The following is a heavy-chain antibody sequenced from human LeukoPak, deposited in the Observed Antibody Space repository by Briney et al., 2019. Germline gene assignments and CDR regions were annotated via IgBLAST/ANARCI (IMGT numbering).Heavy chain of an antibody. D-gene: IGHD3-3*01. CDR1: GGSISSYY. CDR2: IYYSGST. J-gene: IGHJ5*02. Sequence: PSETLSLTCTVSGGSISSYYWSWIRQPPGKGLEWIGYIYYSGSTNCNPSLKSRVTISVDTSKNQFSLKLSSVTAADTAVYYCARDRRRITIFGVVQRVNWFDPWGQGTLVTVSS. V-gene: IGHV4-59*01. CDR3: ARDRRRITIFGVVQRVNWFDP.